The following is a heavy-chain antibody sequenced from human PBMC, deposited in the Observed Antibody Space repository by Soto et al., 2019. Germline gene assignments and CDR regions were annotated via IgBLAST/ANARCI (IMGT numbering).Heavy chain of an antibody. CDR2: ISETSSHI. D-gene: IGHD2-15*01. Sequence: EVQLVESGGGLVKPGGSLRLSCAASGFIFSAYSMNWVRQAPGKGLEWVSYISETSSHIYQADSVKGRFTISRDNAMNSLYLQMDSLRDEVTAVYYCVRDGASKARSSSMDVWGQGTTVIVSS. J-gene: IGHJ6*02. V-gene: IGHV3-21*01. CDR3: VRDGASKARSSSMDV. CDR1: GFIFSAYS.